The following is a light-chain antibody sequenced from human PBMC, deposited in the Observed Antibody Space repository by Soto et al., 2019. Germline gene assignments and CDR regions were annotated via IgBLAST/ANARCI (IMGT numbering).Light chain of an antibody. CDR2: GAS. Sequence: EIVLTQSPGTLSLSPGERATLSCRASQSVSSSYLAWYQQKPGQAPRLLIYGASSRATGIPDRFSGSGSGTDFTLTISRLEPEDCAVSYCQQYGSSLGVTFGGGTKVEIK. J-gene: IGKJ4*01. V-gene: IGKV3-20*01. CDR3: QQYGSSLGVT. CDR1: QSVSSSY.